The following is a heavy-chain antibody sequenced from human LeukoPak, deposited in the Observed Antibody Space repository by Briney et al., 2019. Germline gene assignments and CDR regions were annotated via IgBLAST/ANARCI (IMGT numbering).Heavy chain of an antibody. CDR1: GFTFSSYG. CDR2: ISYDGSNK. J-gene: IGHJ1*01. V-gene: IGHV3-30*18. D-gene: IGHD4-17*01. Sequence: GRSLRLSCAASGFTFSSYGMHRVRQAPGKGLEWVAVISYDGSNKYYADSVKGRFTISRDNSKNTLYLQMNSLRAEDTAVYYCAKSRDYGDYNEYFQHWGQGTLVTVSS. CDR3: AKSRDYGDYNEYFQH.